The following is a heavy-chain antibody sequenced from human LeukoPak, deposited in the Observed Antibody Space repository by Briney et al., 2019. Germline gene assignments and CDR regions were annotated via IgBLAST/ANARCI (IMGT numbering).Heavy chain of an antibody. CDR2: IKQDGSEK. J-gene: IGHJ4*02. CDR1: GFDFSNYW. V-gene: IGHV3-7*03. D-gene: IGHD4-17*01. CDR3: ARNYGG. Sequence: AGGSLRLSCAASGFDFSNYWMYWVRQAPGKGLEWVANIKQDGSEKYYVDSVRGRFTISRDNAKNSLSLQMNSLRAEDTAVYYCARNYGGWGQGTLVTVSS.